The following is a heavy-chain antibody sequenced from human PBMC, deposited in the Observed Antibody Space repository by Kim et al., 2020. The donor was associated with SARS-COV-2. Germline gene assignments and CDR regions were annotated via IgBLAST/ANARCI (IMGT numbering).Heavy chain of an antibody. CDR3: ARTRGYSGYDYPFYYYYGMDV. CDR1: GGSISSYY. D-gene: IGHD5-12*01. Sequence: SETLSLTCTVSGGSISSYYWSWIRQPPGKGLEWIGYIYYSGSTNYNPSLKSRVTISVDTSKNQFSLKLSSVTAADTAVYYCARTRGYSGYDYPFYYYYGMDVWGHGTTVTVSS. CDR2: IYYSGST. J-gene: IGHJ6*02. V-gene: IGHV4-59*13.